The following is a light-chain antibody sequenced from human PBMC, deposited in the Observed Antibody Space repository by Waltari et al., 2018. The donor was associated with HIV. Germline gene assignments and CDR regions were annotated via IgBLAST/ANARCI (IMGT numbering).Light chain of an antibody. J-gene: IGLJ2*01. CDR2: DVT. CDR1: SSDISTYDF. Sequence: QSALTQPASVSGSPGQSITISCSGTSSDISTYDFVSWYQKHPAKAPKLLIYDVTARPSGVSRRFSGSKSGSTASLTISSIQADDEADYYCRSYTTSNTVVFGPGTKLSVL. V-gene: IGLV2-14*03. CDR3: RSYTTSNTVV.